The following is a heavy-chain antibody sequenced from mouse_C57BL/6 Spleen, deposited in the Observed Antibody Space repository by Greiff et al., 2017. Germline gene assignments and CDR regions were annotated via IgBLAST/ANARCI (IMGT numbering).Heavy chain of an antibody. CDR3: ARSGDYDRNYFDY. J-gene: IGHJ2*01. D-gene: IGHD2-4*01. CDR1: GYTFTGYW. Sequence: QVQLQQTGAELMKPGASVKLSCKATGYTFTGYWIEWVKQRPGHGLEWIGEILPGSGSTTYNEKFKGKATFTADTSSNTAYMQLSSLTTEDSAIYYCARSGDYDRNYFDYWGQGTTLTVSS. V-gene: IGHV1-9*01. CDR2: ILPGSGST.